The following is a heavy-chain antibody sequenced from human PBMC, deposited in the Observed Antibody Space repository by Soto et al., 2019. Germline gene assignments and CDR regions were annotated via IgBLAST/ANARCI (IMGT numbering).Heavy chain of an antibody. Sequence: ASVKVSCKASGYTFTSYGISWVRQAPGQGLEWMGIISPSGGSTTYAQKFQGRVRMTRDTSTSTVYMELSSLRSEDTAVYYCARVYCSGGGCYGIDYWGQGTLVTVSS. D-gene: IGHD2-15*01. J-gene: IGHJ4*02. CDR2: ISPSGGST. CDR3: ARVYCSGGGCYGIDY. V-gene: IGHV1-46*01. CDR1: GYTFTSYG.